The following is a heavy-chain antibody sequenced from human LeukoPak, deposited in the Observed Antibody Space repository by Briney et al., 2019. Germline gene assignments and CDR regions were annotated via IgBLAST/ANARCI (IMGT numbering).Heavy chain of an antibody. Sequence: SETLSLTCTVSGGSISSYYWSWIRQPAGKGLEWIGRIYTSGSTNYNPSLKSRITMSVDTSKNQFSLKLSSVTAADTAVYYCAKDSDIVVVPAAFFDYWGQGTLVTVSS. CDR1: GGSISSYY. CDR2: IYTSGST. V-gene: IGHV4-4*07. J-gene: IGHJ4*02. D-gene: IGHD2-2*01. CDR3: AKDSDIVVVPAAFFDY.